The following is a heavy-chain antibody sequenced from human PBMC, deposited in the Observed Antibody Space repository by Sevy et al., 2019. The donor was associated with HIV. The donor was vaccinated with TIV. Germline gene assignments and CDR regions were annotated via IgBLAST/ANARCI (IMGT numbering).Heavy chain of an antibody. D-gene: IGHD6-19*01. CDR3: ARESIAVAGIGYYFKY. CDR1: GFTFSSYD. J-gene: IGHJ4*02. V-gene: IGHV3-48*03. Sequence: GESLKISCTASGFTFSSYDMNWVRQAPGKGLEWVSKISSSGSSIYYADSVKGRFTISRDNSKNTLYLQMNSLRAEDTAVYYCARESIAVAGIGYYFKYWGQGTLVTVSS. CDR2: ISSSGSSI.